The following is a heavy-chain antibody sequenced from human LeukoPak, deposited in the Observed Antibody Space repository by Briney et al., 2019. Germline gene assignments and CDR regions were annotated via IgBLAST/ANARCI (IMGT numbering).Heavy chain of an antibody. V-gene: IGHV1-69*04. Sequence: ASVKVSFKASGGTFSSYAISWVRQAPGQGLEWMGRIIPILGIANYAQKFQGRVTITADKSTSTAYMELSSLRSEDTAVYYCARADRGVIDAFDIWGQGTMVTVSS. J-gene: IGHJ3*02. D-gene: IGHD3-16*02. CDR1: GGTFSSYA. CDR2: IIPILGIA. CDR3: ARADRGVIDAFDI.